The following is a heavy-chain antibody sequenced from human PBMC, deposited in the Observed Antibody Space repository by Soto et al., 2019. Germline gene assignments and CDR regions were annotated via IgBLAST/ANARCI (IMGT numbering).Heavy chain of an antibody. J-gene: IGHJ4*02. D-gene: IGHD5-12*01. Sequence: EVKLVESGGGLVQPGGSLRISCAASGFTFRSYEMNWVRQAPGKGLEWVSYISSRGTGIFYADSVKGRFTISRDDANNSLYLQMNSLRGEDTAVYYCARPRAFDGYDGGYFFDLWGQGTVVTVSS. CDR3: ARPRAFDGYDGGYFFDL. CDR1: GFTFRSYE. CDR2: ISSRGTGI. V-gene: IGHV3-48*03.